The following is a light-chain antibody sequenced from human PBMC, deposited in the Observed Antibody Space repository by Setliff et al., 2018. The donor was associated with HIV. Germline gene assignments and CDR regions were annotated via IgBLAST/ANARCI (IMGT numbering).Light chain of an antibody. V-gene: IGLV2-14*01. CDR3: SSYTSRNTLV. CDR2: EVS. CDR1: SSDVGGYKY. J-gene: IGLJ1*01. Sequence: QSVLTQPASVSGSPGQSITISCTGTSSDVGGYKYVYWYQQHPGKAPKLMIYEVSNRPSGISNRFSGSMSGNTASLTISGLQAEDEADYYCSSYTSRNTLVFGTGTKV.